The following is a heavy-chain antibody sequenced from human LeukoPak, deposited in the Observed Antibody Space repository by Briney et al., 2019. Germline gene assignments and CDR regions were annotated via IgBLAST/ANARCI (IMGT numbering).Heavy chain of an antibody. CDR1: GYTFTNYG. CDR3: ARDVGFGYSSSWDTRYYFDY. V-gene: IGHV1-18*01. CDR2: ISTYNGNT. D-gene: IGHD6-13*01. J-gene: IGHJ4*02. Sequence: ASVKVSCKASGYTFTNYGISWVRQAPGQGLEWMGWISTYNGNTDYTQKFQGRVTMTTDTSTTTAYMELRSLRSDDTAVYYCARDVGFGYSSSWDTRYYFDYWGQGTLVTVSS.